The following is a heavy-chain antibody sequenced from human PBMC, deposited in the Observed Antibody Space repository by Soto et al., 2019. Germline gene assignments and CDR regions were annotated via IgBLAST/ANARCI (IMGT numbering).Heavy chain of an antibody. D-gene: IGHD4-17*01. J-gene: IGHJ4*01. Sequence: ASVKVSCKASGYNFTTYYIHWVRQAPGQGLEWMGVINPGGGSTNYAQKFKGRLTMTADTSTSTVYMELTSLTSEDTAVYYCARPTAVRATVRYFFDSWGQGPLVPVYS. CDR3: ARPTAVRATVRYFFDS. CDR2: INPGGGST. CDR1: GYNFTTYY. V-gene: IGHV1-46*01.